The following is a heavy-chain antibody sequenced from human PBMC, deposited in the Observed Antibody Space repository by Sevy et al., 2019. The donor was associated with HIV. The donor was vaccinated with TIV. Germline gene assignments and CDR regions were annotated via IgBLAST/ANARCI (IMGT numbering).Heavy chain of an antibody. CDR1: GYSFSSHW. J-gene: IGHJ4*02. D-gene: IGHD2-21*02. Sequence: GESLKIFCMASGYSFSSHWIGWVRQKPGKGLEWVGIIYPSDSETTYSPSFQGQVTISADKSINTAYLQWSSLKASDSAMYYCARQKRSADFLDYWGQGTLVTVSS. V-gene: IGHV5-51*01. CDR2: IYPSDSET. CDR3: ARQKRSADFLDY.